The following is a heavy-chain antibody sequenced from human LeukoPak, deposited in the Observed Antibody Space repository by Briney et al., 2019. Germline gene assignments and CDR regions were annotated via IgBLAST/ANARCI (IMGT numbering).Heavy chain of an antibody. V-gene: IGHV3-64D*06. CDR3: ARGGSGWPDAFDI. J-gene: IGHJ3*02. D-gene: IGHD6-19*01. CDR1: GFTFSSYA. Sequence: PGGSLRLSCSASGFTFSSYAMHWVRQAPGKGLEYVSAISSNGGSTYYADSVKGRFTISRDNSKNTLYLQMSSLRAEDTAVYYCARGGSGWPDAFDIWGQGTMVTVSS. CDR2: ISSNGGST.